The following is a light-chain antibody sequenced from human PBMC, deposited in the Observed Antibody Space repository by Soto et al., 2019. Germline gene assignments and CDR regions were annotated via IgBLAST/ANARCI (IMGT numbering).Light chain of an antibody. J-gene: IGKJ1*01. CDR1: QGVSND. V-gene: IGKV1-17*01. Sequence: DIQMTQSPSSLSASVGDRVTITCRASQGVSNDLAWYQQKPGKAPKRLVYSASILQSGVPSRFSASGSGTEFTLTISSLQPDDFATYYCLQHYTHPQTFGQGTKVDIK. CDR2: SAS. CDR3: LQHYTHPQT.